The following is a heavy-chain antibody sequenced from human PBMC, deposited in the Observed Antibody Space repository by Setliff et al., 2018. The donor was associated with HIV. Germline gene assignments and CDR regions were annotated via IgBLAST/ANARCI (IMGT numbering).Heavy chain of an antibody. CDR3: ARAIGIISLYYFDS. D-gene: IGHD3-10*01. J-gene: IGHJ4*02. Sequence: SETLSLTCTVSGGSISSDYWSWIRQPPGKGMEWIGFVYDSGSTNYNPSLESRVTISVDASKNQFSLKLSSVTAADTAVYYCARAIGIISLYYFDSWGQGTLVTVSS. CDR1: GGSISSDY. CDR2: VYDSGST. V-gene: IGHV4-59*01.